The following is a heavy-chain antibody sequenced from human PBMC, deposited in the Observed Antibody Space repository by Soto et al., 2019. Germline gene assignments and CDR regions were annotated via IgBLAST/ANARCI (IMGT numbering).Heavy chain of an antibody. CDR3: ARGPLDYPIPDFDY. CDR1: GYTFTSYG. D-gene: IGHD2-8*01. CDR2: ISTFNSHT. V-gene: IGHV1-18*01. J-gene: IGHJ4*02. Sequence: QVQLLQSGADVKKPGASVKVSCKASGYTFTSYGISWVRQAPGQGLEWMGWISTFNSHTDYAQKVQGRVAMTTDRSTGTAYIELRSLRSDDTAVYYCARGPLDYPIPDFDYWGQGTLVTVSS.